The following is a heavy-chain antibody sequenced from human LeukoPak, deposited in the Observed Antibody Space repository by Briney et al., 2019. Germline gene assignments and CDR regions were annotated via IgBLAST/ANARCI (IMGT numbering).Heavy chain of an antibody. CDR1: GFTFSNYW. V-gene: IGHV3-74*01. CDR2: TNGDGSST. D-gene: IGHD6-19*01. J-gene: IGHJ4*02. CDR3: ARAYPPGYSSGWYFDY. Sequence: PGGSLRLSCAASGFTFSNYWMHWVRQAPGKGLVWVSRTNGDGSSTSYADSVKGRFTISRDNAKNTLYLQMNSLRAEDTAVYYCARAYPPGYSSGWYFDYWGQGTLVTVSS.